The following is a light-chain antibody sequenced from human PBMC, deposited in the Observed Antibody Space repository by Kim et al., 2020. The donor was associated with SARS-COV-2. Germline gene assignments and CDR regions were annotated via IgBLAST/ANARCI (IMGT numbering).Light chain of an antibody. CDR1: QSSSRW. Sequence: SAGGGDSVTIRGRASQSSSRWSSWCQQQPGKARNLLIHRACDFQGGVRSRFGGGGSETYIPLTINSLPPDDFATYYCHQYKSQSTFGQGTKVDIK. J-gene: IGKJ1*01. V-gene: IGKV1-5*03. CDR2: RAC. CDR3: HQYKSQST.